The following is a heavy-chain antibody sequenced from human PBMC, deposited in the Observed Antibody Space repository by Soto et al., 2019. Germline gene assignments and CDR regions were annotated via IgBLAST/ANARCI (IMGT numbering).Heavy chain of an antibody. CDR1: GYTFTSYY. Sequence: GASVKVSCKASGYTFTSYYMHWVRQAPGPGLEWMGIINPSGGSTSYAQKFQGRVTMTRDTSTSTVYMELSSLRSEDTAVYYCARDIPSLYYDYIWGSFGDAFDIWGQGTMVTVSS. CDR2: INPSGGST. D-gene: IGHD3-16*01. CDR3: ARDIPSLYYDYIWGSFGDAFDI. V-gene: IGHV1-46*03. J-gene: IGHJ3*02.